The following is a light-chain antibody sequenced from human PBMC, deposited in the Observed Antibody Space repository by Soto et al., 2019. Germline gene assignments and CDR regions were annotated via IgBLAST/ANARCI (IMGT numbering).Light chain of an antibody. V-gene: IGKV3-11*01. Sequence: EIVLTQSPATLSLSPGERATLSCRASQSVSSYLAWYQQKPGQAHRLLIYDASNRATGIPARFSGSGSGTDFTLIISSLEPEDFAVYYCQQRSNWPLTFGPGTKVDIK. J-gene: IGKJ3*01. CDR1: QSVSSY. CDR2: DAS. CDR3: QQRSNWPLT.